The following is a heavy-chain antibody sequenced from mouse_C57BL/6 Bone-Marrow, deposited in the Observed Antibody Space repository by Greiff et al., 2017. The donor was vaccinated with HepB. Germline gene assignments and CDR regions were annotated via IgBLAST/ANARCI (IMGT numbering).Heavy chain of an antibody. D-gene: IGHD1-1*01. CDR3: ARRYYGTSYWYFEV. CDR1: GFTFSDYG. Sequence: DVKLVESGGGLVQPGGSLKLSCAASGFTFSDYGMAWVRQAPRKGPEWVAFISNLAYSIYYADTVTGRFTISRENAKNTLYLEMSSLRSEDTAMYYCARRYYGTSYWYFEVWGTGTTVTVSS. V-gene: IGHV5-15*04. CDR2: ISNLAYSI. J-gene: IGHJ1*03.